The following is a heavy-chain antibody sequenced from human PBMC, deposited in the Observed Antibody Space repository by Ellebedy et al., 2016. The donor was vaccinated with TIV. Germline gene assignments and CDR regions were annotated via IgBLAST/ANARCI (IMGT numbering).Heavy chain of an antibody. CDR1: GYTFTSYG. Sequence: AASVKVSCKASGYTFTSYGISWVRQAPGQGLEWMGWISAYNGNTNYAQKLQGRVTMTTGTSTSTADMELRSLRSDDTAVYYCARALYSSGRRWFDPWGQGTLVTVSS. CDR2: ISAYNGNT. V-gene: IGHV1-18*01. D-gene: IGHD6-19*01. CDR3: ARALYSSGRRWFDP. J-gene: IGHJ5*02.